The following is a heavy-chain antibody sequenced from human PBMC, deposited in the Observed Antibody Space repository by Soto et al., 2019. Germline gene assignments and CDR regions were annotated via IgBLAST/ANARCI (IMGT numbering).Heavy chain of an antibody. Sequence: GGSLRLSCAASGFTFSSYSMNWVRQAPGKGLEWVSSISSSSSYIYYADSVKGRFTISRDNAKNSLYLQMNSLRAEDTAVYYCARNWLGATTAPGYYFDYWGQGTLVTVSS. CDR1: GFTFSSYS. D-gene: IGHD1-26*01. J-gene: IGHJ4*02. CDR2: ISSSSSYI. CDR3: ARNWLGATTAPGYYFDY. V-gene: IGHV3-21*01.